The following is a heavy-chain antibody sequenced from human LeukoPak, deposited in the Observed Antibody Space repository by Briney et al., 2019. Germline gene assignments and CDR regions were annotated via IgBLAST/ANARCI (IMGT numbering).Heavy chain of an antibody. V-gene: IGHV3-11*04. D-gene: IGHD3-22*01. CDR1: GFTCSDYY. CDR3: ARDRSEDDSSGYIHRDFDY. J-gene: IGHJ4*02. CDR2: ISSSGGNI. Sequence: SGGSLRLSCAASGFTCSDYYMNWIRQAPGGGLEWISYISSSGGNINYADSVQGRFTISRDNAKKSLYLQMSSLRAEDTAVYYCARDRSEDDSSGYIHRDFDYWGQGTLVIVSS.